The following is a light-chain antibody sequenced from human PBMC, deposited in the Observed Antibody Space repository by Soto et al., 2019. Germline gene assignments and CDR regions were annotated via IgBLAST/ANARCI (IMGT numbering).Light chain of an antibody. CDR3: QQYGSSPEWT. V-gene: IGKV3-20*01. CDR1: QSVSSSY. J-gene: IGKJ1*01. Sequence: EIVLTQSPGTLSLSLGERATLSCRAIQSVSSSYLAWYQQKPGQAPRLLIYGASSRATGIPDRFSGSGSGTDFTLTISRMEPEDFAVYYCQQYGSSPEWTFGQGTNVEIK. CDR2: GAS.